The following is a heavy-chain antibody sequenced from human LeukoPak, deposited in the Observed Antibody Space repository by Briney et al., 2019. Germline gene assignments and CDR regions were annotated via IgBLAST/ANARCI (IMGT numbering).Heavy chain of an antibody. D-gene: IGHD6-19*01. CDR2: ISYDGSNK. CDR3: AKTQFEGIAVAGYYFDY. Sequence: LPGRSLRLSCAASGFTFSSYAMHWVRQAPGKGLEWVAVISYDGSNKYYADSVKGRFTISRDNSKNTLYLQMNSLRAEDTAVYYCAKTQFEGIAVAGYYFDYWGQGTLVTVSS. CDR1: GFTFSSYA. J-gene: IGHJ4*02. V-gene: IGHV3-30*18.